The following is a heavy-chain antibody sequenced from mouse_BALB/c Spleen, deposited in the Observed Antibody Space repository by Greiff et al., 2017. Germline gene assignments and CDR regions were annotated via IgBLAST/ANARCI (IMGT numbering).Heavy chain of an antibody. D-gene: IGHD2-3*01. V-gene: IGHV5-4*02. CDR3: ARADGYYVDY. CDR1: GFTFSDYY. Sequence: EVQGVESGGGLVKPGGSLKLSCAASGFTFSDYYMYWVRQTPEKRLEWVATISDGGSYTYYPDSVKGRFTISRDNAKNNLYLQMSSLKSEDTAMYYCARADGYYVDYWGQGTTLTVSS. J-gene: IGHJ2*01. CDR2: ISDGGSYT.